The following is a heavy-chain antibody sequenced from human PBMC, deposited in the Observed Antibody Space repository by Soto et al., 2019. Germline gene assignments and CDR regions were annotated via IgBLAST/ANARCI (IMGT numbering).Heavy chain of an antibody. Sequence: GGSLRLSCAASGFTFSSYSMNWVRQAPGKGLEWVSYISSSSSTIYYADSVKGRFTISRDNAKNSLYLQMNSLRAEDTAVYYCATSPKRGYSGYDEGGITAFDIWGQGTMVTVSS. CDR3: ATSPKRGYSGYDEGGITAFDI. V-gene: IGHV3-48*01. D-gene: IGHD5-12*01. CDR2: ISSSSSTI. J-gene: IGHJ3*02. CDR1: GFTFSSYS.